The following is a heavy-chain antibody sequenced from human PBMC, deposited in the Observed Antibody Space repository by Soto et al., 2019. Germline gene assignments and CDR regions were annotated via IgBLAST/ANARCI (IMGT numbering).Heavy chain of an antibody. CDR3: AKGGAVLGYFDY. J-gene: IGHJ4*02. CDR2: ISWNSGSI. D-gene: IGHD3-16*01. CDR1: GFTFDDYV. Sequence: EVQLVESGGGLVQPGRSLRLSCAASGFTFDDYVMHWVRQAPGKGLEWVSGISWNSGSIGYADSVKGRFTISRDNAKNSLYLQMNSLRAEDTALYYCAKGGAVLGYFDYWGQGTLVTVSS. V-gene: IGHV3-9*01.